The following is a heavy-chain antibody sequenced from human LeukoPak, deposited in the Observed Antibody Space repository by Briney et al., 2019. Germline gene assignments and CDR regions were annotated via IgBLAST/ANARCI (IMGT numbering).Heavy chain of an antibody. CDR1: GGSISSSY. J-gene: IGHJ5*02. D-gene: IGHD3-9*01. V-gene: IGHV4-59*08. CDR3: ANYYDILTGSPSGWFDP. Sequence: PSETLSLTCTVSGGSISSSYWSWIRQPPGKGLEWIGFIYYSGSTNYNPSLKSRVTISVDTSKNQFSLKLSSVTAADTAVYYCANYYDILTGSPSGWFDPWGQGTMVTVSS. CDR2: IYYSGST.